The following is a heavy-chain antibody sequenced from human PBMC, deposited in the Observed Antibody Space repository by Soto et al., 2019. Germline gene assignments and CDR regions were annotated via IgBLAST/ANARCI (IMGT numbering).Heavy chain of an antibody. CDR2: INPNSGGT. CDR1: GYTFTGYY. V-gene: IGHV1-2*02. J-gene: IGHJ5*02. Sequence: ASVEVSCKASGYTFTGYYVHWVRQAPGQGLEWMGWINPNSGGTNYAQKFQGRVTMTRDTSISTAYMELSRLRSDETAVYYCARDIEQYQMLPPNWFDPWGQGTLMAV. CDR3: ARDIEQYQMLPPNWFDP. D-gene: IGHD2-2*01.